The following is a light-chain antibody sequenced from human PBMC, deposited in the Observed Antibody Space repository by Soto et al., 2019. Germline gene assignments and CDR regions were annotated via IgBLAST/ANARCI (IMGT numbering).Light chain of an antibody. V-gene: IGKV3-11*01. CDR3: QQRSNRPF. CDR1: QSVSSY. J-gene: IGKJ4*01. Sequence: EIVLTQSPATLSLSPGERATLSCRASQSVSSYLAWYQQKPGQAPRLLIYDASNRATGIPARFSGSGSGTDFTLTISSLEPEDFAVYYCQQRSNRPFFGAGTKVDIK. CDR2: DAS.